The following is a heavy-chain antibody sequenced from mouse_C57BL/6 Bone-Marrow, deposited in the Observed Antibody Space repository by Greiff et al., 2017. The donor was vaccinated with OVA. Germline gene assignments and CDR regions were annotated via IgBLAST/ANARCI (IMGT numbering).Heavy chain of an antibody. V-gene: IGHV7-3*01. Sequence: EVKVEESGGGLVQPGGSLSLSCAASGFTFTDYYMSWVRQPPGKALEWLGFIRHKANGYTTEYNASVKGRFTISRDNSQSILYLQMNALRAEDSATYYCARWSSPMDYWGQGTSVTVSS. CDR1: GFTFTDYY. CDR2: IRHKANGYTT. D-gene: IGHD1-1*01. CDR3: ARWSSPMDY. J-gene: IGHJ4*01.